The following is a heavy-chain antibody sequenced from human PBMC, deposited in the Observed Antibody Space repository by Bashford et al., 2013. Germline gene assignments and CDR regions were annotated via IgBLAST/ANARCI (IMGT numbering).Heavy chain of an antibody. V-gene: IGHV4-39*01. CDR1: GGSISSSSYY. D-gene: IGHD3-10*01. Sequence: SETLSLTCTVSGGSISSSSYYWGWIRQPPGKGLEWIGSIYYSGSTYYNPSLKSRVTISVDTSKNQFSLKLSSVTAADTAVYYCARHYGSGSYEEVDIWGQGTMVTVSS. J-gene: IGHJ3*02. CDR2: IYYSGST. CDR3: ARHYGSGSYEEVDI.